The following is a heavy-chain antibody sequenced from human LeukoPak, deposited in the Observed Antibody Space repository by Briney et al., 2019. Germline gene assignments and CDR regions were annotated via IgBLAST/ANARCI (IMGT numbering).Heavy chain of an antibody. J-gene: IGHJ1*01. V-gene: IGHV3-23*01. CDR2: ISGSGGST. CDR1: GFTFDDYA. D-gene: IGHD3-3*01. Sequence: GGSLRLSCAASGFTFDDYAMHWVRQAPGKGLEWVSGISGSGGSTYYADSVKGRFTISRDNSKNTLYLQMNSLRAEDTAVYYCAKVPWEWPPPRHVYFQHWGQGTLVTVSS. CDR3: AKVPWEWPPPRHVYFQH.